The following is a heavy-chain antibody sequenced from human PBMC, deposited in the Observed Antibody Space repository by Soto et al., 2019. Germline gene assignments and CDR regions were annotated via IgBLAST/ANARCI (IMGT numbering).Heavy chain of an antibody. Sequence: ASVKVSCKASGYTFTSYGISLVRQAPGQGLEWMGWISTYNGNTKYAQKLQGRVTMTADKSTSTAYMELRSLRSEDTAFYYCATSYGSGYRAFDYWGHGALVTVSS. D-gene: IGHD3-10*01. CDR1: GYTFTSYG. J-gene: IGHJ4*01. V-gene: IGHV1-18*01. CDR3: ATSYGSGYRAFDY. CDR2: ISTYNGNT.